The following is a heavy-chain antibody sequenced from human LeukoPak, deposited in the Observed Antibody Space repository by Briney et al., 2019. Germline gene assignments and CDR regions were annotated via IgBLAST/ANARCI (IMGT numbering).Heavy chain of an antibody. V-gene: IGHV3-23*01. Sequence: PGGSLRLSCAASGFTFSSHSMSWVRQAPGKGLQWVAAISGSGDRAYSADSVKGRFTISRDNSKNTLYLQMNSLRAEDTAVYYCAKELGGSYGMDVWGQGTTVTVSS. CDR1: GFTFSSHS. J-gene: IGHJ6*02. CDR3: AKELGGSYGMDV. D-gene: IGHD1-26*01. CDR2: ISGSGDRA.